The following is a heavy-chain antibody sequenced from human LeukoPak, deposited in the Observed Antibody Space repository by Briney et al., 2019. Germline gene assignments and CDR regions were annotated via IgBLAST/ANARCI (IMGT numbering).Heavy chain of an antibody. Sequence: PGGSLRLSSAASGFTVSSYGMHWVRQAPGKGLEWVAVIWYDGSNKYYADSVKGRFTISRDNSKNTLYLQMNSLRAEDTAVYYCARAGKLGEVAYYYYGMDVWGQGTTVTVSS. D-gene: IGHD3-16*01. J-gene: IGHJ6*02. CDR1: GFTVSSYG. V-gene: IGHV3-33*08. CDR2: IWYDGSNK. CDR3: ARAGKLGEVAYYYYGMDV.